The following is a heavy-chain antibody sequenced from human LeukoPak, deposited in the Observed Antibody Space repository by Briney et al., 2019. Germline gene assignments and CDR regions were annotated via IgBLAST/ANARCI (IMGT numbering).Heavy chain of an antibody. CDR1: GYSISSGYY. J-gene: IGHJ5*02. CDR3: ARAYSSSWYWNWSDP. D-gene: IGHD6-13*01. CDR2: IYPTGST. V-gene: IGHV4-38-2*02. Sequence: TSETLSLTCTVSGYSISSGYYWGWIRQPPGKGLEWIGNIYPTGSTYYNPSLKSRVTISVDTSKNQFSLKVSSVSAADTAVYYCARAYSSSWYWNWSDPWGQGTLVTVSS.